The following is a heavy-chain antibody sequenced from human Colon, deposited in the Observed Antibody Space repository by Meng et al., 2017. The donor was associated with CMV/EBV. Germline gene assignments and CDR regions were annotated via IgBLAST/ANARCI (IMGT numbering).Heavy chain of an antibody. Sequence: GESLKISCAASGFSFSNFWMTWVRQAPEKGLEWVAIINQDGSDTYYADSVEGRFTISRDNAKNSLYLQMNSLRGEDTAVYYCARHECSKSNCYDYWGQGSLVTVSS. CDR3: ARHECSKSNCYDY. CDR2: INQDGSDT. CDR1: GFSFSNFW. D-gene: IGHD2-2*01. J-gene: IGHJ4*02. V-gene: IGHV3-7*01.